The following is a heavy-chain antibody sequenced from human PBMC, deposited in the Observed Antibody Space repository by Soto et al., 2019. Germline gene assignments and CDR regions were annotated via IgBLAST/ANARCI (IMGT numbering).Heavy chain of an antibody. V-gene: IGHV3-21*01. J-gene: IGHJ4*02. CDR1: GFTFSSSS. D-gene: IGHD6-19*01. CDR3: ARVSVAGTFKS. CDR2: ISSSSGYI. Sequence: VGSLRLSCAASGFTFSSSSMNWVRQAPGKGLEWVSSISSSSGYIYYADSVKGRFTISRDNAKNSLYLQMNSLRAEDTAVYYCARVSVAGTFKSWGQGTLVTVSS.